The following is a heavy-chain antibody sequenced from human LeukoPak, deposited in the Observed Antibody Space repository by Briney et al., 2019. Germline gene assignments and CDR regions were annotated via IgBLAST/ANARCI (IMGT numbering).Heavy chain of an antibody. CDR2: IRYDGSNK. CDR3: AKDNRPGSYSRLDIDY. V-gene: IGHV3-30*02. CDR1: GFTFSSYA. D-gene: IGHD3-10*01. J-gene: IGHJ4*02. Sequence: GGSLRLSCAASGFTFSSYAMSWVRQAPGKGLEWVAFIRYDGSNKYYADSVKGRFTISRDNSKNTLYLQMNSLRAEDTAVYYCAKDNRPGSYSRLDIDYWGQGTLVTVSS.